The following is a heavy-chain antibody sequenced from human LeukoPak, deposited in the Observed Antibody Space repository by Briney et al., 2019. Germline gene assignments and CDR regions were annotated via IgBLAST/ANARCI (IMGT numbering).Heavy chain of an antibody. CDR2: IYDSGSI. CDR1: GGSISSYY. J-gene: IGHJ5*02. V-gene: IGHV4-59*01. Sequence: SETLSLTCTVSGGSISSYYWSWLRQSPGKGLEWIGYIYDSGSINYSPSLKSRVTISVDTSKNHFSLRLSSVTAADTAVYYCARGIAEGNWFDPWGQGTRDTVSS. CDR3: ARGIAEGNWFDP. D-gene: IGHD6-13*01.